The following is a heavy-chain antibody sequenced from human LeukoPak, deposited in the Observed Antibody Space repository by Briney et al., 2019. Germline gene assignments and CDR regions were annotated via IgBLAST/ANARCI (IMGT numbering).Heavy chain of an antibody. Sequence: ASVTVSFKSSGYTFTSYGISWVRQAPGQGLEWMGWISTYNGYANYVQKFQGRVIMTTETSTNTAYMELRSLRSDDTAVYYCARNSSDGYGYMDVWGKGTTVTVSS. V-gene: IGHV1-18*01. J-gene: IGHJ6*04. D-gene: IGHD6-19*01. CDR3: ARNSSDGYGYMDV. CDR1: GYTFTSYG. CDR2: ISTYNGYA.